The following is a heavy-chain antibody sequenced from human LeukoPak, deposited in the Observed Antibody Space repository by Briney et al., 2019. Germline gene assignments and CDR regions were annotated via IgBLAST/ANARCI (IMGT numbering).Heavy chain of an antibody. CDR1: GGSISSGSYY. V-gene: IGHV4-61*02. J-gene: IGHJ4*02. CDR2: IYTSGST. Sequence: SETLSLTCTVSGGSISSGSYYWSWIRQPAGKGLEWIGRIYTSGSTNYNPSLKSRVTISVDTSKNQFSLKLSSVTAADTAVYYCARERYDYVWGSSSGYYFDYWGQGTLVTVSS. CDR3: ARERYDYVWGSSSGYYFDY. D-gene: IGHD3-16*01.